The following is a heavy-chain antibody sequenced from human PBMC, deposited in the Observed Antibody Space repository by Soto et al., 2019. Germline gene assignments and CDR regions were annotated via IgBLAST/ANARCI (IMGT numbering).Heavy chain of an antibody. CDR3: AKADYSYSWAPGDY. D-gene: IGHD6-13*01. CDR1: RLTFSNYA. V-gene: IGHV3-23*01. CDR2: ISGSGDTA. Sequence: EVQVLESGGGLVQPGGSLRLSCVISRLTFSNYALNGVRQAPGKGLEWVSSISGSGDTAYYADSVKGRFTISRDNSKNTLYLQMNSLRVEDTALYYCAKADYSYSWAPGDYWGQGTLVTVS. J-gene: IGHJ4*02.